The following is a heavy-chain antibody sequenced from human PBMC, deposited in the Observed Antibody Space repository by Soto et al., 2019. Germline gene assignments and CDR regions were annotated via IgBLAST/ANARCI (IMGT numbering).Heavy chain of an antibody. J-gene: IGHJ4*02. CDR1: GGTFSSYA. CDR2: IIPIFGTA. D-gene: IGHD4-17*01. V-gene: IGHV1-69*13. CDR3: ASLSYGDVYFDY. Sequence: SVKVSCEASGGTFSSYAISWVRQAPEQGLEWMGGIIPIFGTANYAQKFQGRVTITADESTSTAYMELSSLRSEDTPVYYCASLSYGDVYFDYRGQGTLGTVAS.